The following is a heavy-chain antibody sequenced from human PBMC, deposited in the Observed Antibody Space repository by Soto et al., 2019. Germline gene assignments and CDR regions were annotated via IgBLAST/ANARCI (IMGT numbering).Heavy chain of an antibody. CDR1: GYSISSGYH. V-gene: IGHV4-38-2*02. Sequence: SETLSLTGTVSGYSISSGYHWAWIRQPPGKGLEWLGSVHYSGNTYYNPSLNSRLTISVDKSKNQFSLNLSSVNAADTAVYYCARQDRVVAEGRWFDPWGQGTLVTVSS. CDR3: ARQDRVVAEGRWFDP. D-gene: IGHD2-15*01. J-gene: IGHJ5*02. CDR2: VHYSGNT.